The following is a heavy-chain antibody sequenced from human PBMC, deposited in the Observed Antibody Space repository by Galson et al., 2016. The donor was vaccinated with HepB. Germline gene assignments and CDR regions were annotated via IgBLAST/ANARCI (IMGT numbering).Heavy chain of an antibody. D-gene: IGHD1-26*01. CDR1: GGSISSYY. J-gene: IGHJ4*02. Sequence: SETLSLTCTVSGGSISSYYWSWIRQPPGKGLEWIGYIYYSGSTNYNPSLNSRVTISVDKSKNQFSLKLSSVTAADTAVYYCARGVGAHDYWGQGTLVTVSS. CDR3: ARGVGAHDY. V-gene: IGHV4-59*01. CDR2: IYYSGST.